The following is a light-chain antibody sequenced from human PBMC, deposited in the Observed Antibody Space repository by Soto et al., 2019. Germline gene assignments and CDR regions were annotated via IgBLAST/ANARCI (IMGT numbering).Light chain of an antibody. J-gene: IGKJ1*01. CDR3: QQSYSTPQT. CDR2: AAS. Sequence: SASVGDRVTITCRASQSISSYLNWYQQKPGKAPKLLIYAASSLQSGVPSRFSGSGSGTDFTLTISSLQPEDFATYYCQQSYSTPQTFGQGTKVESK. V-gene: IGKV1-39*01. CDR1: QSISSY.